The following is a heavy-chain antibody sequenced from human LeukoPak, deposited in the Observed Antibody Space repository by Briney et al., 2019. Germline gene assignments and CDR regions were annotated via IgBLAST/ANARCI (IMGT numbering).Heavy chain of an antibody. J-gene: IGHJ4*02. CDR1: GGSFSGYY. CDR2: INHSGST. Sequence: SSETLSLTCAVYGGSFSGYYWSWIRQPPGKGLEWIGEINHSGSTYYNPSLKSRVTISVDTSKNQFSLKLSSVTAADTAVYYCARFIMITFGGVIVPLYYFDYWGQGTLVTVSS. CDR3: ARFIMITFGGVIVPLYYFDY. V-gene: IGHV4-34*01. D-gene: IGHD3-16*02.